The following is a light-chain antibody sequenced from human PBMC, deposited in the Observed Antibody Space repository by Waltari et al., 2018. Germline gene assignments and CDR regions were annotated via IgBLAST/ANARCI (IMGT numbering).Light chain of an antibody. Sequence: SYVLTQPPSVSVAPGETARITCGGNNIGTKSVHWYRQKPGQAPVLVSSYDSDRPSGIPERVSGSNSGDTATLTISRVEAGDEADYYCQVWDANNEPGLFGTGTEVTV. CDR2: YDS. J-gene: IGLJ1*01. V-gene: IGLV3-21*01. CDR3: QVWDANNEPGL. CDR1: NIGTKS.